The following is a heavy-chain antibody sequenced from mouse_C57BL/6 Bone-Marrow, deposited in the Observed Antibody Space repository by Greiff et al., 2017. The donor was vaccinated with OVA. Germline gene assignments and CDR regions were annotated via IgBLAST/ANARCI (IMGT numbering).Heavy chain of an antibody. CDR2: IRLKSDNYAT. D-gene: IGHD3-2*02. CDR3: TGTAAQAPAWFAY. CDR1: GFTFSNYW. Sequence: EVKVEESGGGLVQPGGSMKLSCVASGFTFSNYWMNWVRQSPEKGLEWVAQIRLKSDNYATHYAESVKGRFTISRDDSKSSVYLQMNNLRAEDTGIYYCTGTAAQAPAWFAYWGQGTLVTVSA. V-gene: IGHV6-3*01. J-gene: IGHJ3*01.